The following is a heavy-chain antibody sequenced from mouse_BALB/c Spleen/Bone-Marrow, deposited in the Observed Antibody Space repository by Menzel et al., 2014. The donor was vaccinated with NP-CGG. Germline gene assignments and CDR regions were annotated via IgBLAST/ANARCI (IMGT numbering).Heavy chain of an antibody. J-gene: IGHJ4*01. Sequence: QLVESGPELEKPGASVKISCKASGYSFTGYNMNWVKQSNGKSLEWIGDIDPYYGGTSYNQKFKGKATLTVDKSSSTAYMLLKSLTSEDSAAYYCAKSVSLRAMDYWGQGTSVTVSS. V-gene: IGHV1-39*01. D-gene: IGHD6-2*01. CDR3: AKSVSLRAMDY. CDR2: IDPYYGGT. CDR1: GYSFTGYN.